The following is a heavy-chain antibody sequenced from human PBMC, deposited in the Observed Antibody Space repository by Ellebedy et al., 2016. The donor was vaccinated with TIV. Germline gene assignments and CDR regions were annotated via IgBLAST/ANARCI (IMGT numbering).Heavy chain of an antibody. V-gene: IGHV3-9*01. Sequence: GGSLRLXXAASGFTFDDYAMHWVRQAPGKGLEWVSGISWNSGSIGYADSVKGRFTISRDNAKNSLYLQMNSLRAEDTALYYCAKDSVWFSNSYGMDVWGQGTTVTVSS. CDR2: ISWNSGSI. D-gene: IGHD2-21*01. CDR1: GFTFDDYA. CDR3: AKDSVWFSNSYGMDV. J-gene: IGHJ6*02.